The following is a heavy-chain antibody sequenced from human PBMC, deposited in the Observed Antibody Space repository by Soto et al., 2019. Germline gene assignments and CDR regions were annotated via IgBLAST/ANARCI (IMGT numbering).Heavy chain of an antibody. CDR2: VYATGTS. J-gene: IGHJ5*02. CDR3: VRDGSKPLLDGFDP. CDR1: GGSMSKFY. Sequence: QVQVQESGPGLVKPSETLSLTCSVSGGSMSKFYWSWIRKTAGKGLEWMGRVYATGTSDYNPSLRIRIAMSIDISRKTFALRLGSVTPADTGVYYCVRDGSKPLLDGFDPWGQGILVTVSS. D-gene: IGHD1-1*01. V-gene: IGHV4-4*07.